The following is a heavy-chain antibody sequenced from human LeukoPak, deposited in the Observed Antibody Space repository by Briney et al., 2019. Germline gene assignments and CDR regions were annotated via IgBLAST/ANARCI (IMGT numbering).Heavy chain of an antibody. CDR1: GFTPSSSY. CDR3: ARNYYDSSAYYYFDY. D-gene: IGHD3-22*01. V-gene: IGHV3-66*01. Sequence: GGALRLSRATSGFTPSSSYLYRGPPAPGEGVGGGLLIYSGGGTYYADSVKGRFTISRDNSKNTLYLQMNSLRAEDTAVYYCARNYYDSSAYYYFDYWGQGTLVTVSS. CDR2: IYSGGGT. J-gene: IGHJ4*02.